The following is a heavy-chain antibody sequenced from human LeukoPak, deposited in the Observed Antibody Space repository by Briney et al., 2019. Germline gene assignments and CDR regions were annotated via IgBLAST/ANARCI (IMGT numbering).Heavy chain of an antibody. CDR1: GFTFSSYW. Sequence: GGSLRLSCAASGFTFSSYWMNWVRQAPGKGLEWVGRIRSNSDGGTIDYAAPVKGRFTLSRDDSKDTLYLQMNSLQTEDTAVYYCATDFYDSTWGQGTLVTVSS. J-gene: IGHJ5*02. V-gene: IGHV3-15*07. D-gene: IGHD3-22*01. CDR3: ATDFYDST. CDR2: IRSNSDGGTI.